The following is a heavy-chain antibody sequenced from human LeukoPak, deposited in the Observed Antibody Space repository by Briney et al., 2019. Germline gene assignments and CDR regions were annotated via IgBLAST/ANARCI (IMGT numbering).Heavy chain of an antibody. CDR3: ARDRSYDFWSGYYI. J-gene: IGHJ4*02. D-gene: IGHD3-3*01. CDR1: GGSISSGSYY. Sequence: SETLSLTCTVSGGSISSGSYYWSWIRQPAGKGLEWIGRIYTSGSNNYNPSLKSRVTISVDTSKNQFSLKLSSVTAADTPVYYCARDRSYDFWSGYYIWGQGTLVTVSS. V-gene: IGHV4-61*02. CDR2: IYTSGSN.